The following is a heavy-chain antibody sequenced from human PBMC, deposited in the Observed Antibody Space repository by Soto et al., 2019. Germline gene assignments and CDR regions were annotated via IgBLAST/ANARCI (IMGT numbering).Heavy chain of an antibody. CDR1: GFTLRTYT. Sequence: XGSLRLACISSGFTLRTYTMNWVRQAPGRGLEWVSGIRGFSPYTFYAESVKGRFTISRDNAKNSLYLQMNSLRAEDTAVYYCARDRGYDAHDYYYNAMDVWGQGTTVTVSS. CDR2: IRGFSPYT. D-gene: IGHD3-10*01. CDR3: ARDRGYDAHDYYYNAMDV. V-gene: IGHV3-21*01. J-gene: IGHJ6*02.